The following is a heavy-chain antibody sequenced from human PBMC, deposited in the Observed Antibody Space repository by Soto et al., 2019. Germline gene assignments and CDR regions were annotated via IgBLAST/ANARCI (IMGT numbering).Heavy chain of an antibody. CDR3: ARRRGWESNSGYPDY. J-gene: IGHJ4*02. D-gene: IGHD3-22*01. CDR1: GYSFTSYW. Sequence: GESLKISCKGSGYSFTSYWTGWVRQMPGKGLEWMGIIYPGDSDTRYSPSFQGQVTISADKSISTAYLQWSSLKASDTAMYYCARRRGWESNSGYPDYWGQGTLVTVSS. V-gene: IGHV5-51*01. CDR2: IYPGDSDT.